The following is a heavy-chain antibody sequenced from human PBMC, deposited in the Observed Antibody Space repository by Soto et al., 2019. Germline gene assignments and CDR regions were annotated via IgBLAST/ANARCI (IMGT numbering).Heavy chain of an antibody. CDR2: ISYDGSNK. CDR1: GFTFSSYG. Sequence: QVQLVESGGGVVQPGRSLRLSCAASGFTFSSYGMHWVRQAPGKGLEWVAVISYDGSNKYYADSVKGRFIISRDNSKNTLYLQRISLRADDTAVYYCTKGSMIAADGFAEYLQHWGRGSLVTVSS. J-gene: IGHJ1*01. D-gene: IGHD6-13*01. CDR3: TKGSMIAADGFAEYLQH. V-gene: IGHV3-30*18.